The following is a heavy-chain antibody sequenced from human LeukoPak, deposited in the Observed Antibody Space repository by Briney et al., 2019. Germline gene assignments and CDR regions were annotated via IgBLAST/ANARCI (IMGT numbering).Heavy chain of an antibody. V-gene: IGHV1-2*02. CDR3: ASNVGNSGDYVPYYYYYYGMDV. CDR2: INPNSGGT. Sequence: ASVKVSCKASGYTFTGYYMHWVRQAPGQGLEWMGWINPNSGGTNYAQKFQGRVTMTRDTSISTAYMELSRLRSDDTAVYSCASNVGNSGDYVPYYYYYYGMDVWGQGTTVTVSS. J-gene: IGHJ6*02. D-gene: IGHD4-17*01. CDR1: GYTFTGYY.